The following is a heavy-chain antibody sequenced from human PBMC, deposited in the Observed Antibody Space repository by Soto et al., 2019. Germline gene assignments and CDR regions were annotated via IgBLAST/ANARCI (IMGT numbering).Heavy chain of an antibody. CDR1: GFTFISDG. J-gene: IGHJ6*01. V-gene: IGHV3-33*01. CDR3: ARVEAVVAGTPSRSHNCLEG. Sequence: RRLSCAAAGFTFISDGIHWVRQAPGNVLEWVAVIWYDGSNKYYADSVKGRFTISRDNSKNTLYLQMNSMRAEDTAVYYCARVEAVVAGTPSRSHNCLEGLGQGTTVIVSS. D-gene: IGHD2-15*01. CDR2: IWYDGSNK.